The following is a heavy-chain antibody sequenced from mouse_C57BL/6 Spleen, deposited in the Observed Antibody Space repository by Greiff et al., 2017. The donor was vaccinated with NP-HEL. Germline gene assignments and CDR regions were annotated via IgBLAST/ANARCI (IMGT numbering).Heavy chain of an antibody. CDR1: GYAFSSSW. J-gene: IGHJ1*03. CDR3: ARCPFYYGSSYGYFDV. D-gene: IGHD1-1*01. CDR2: IYPGDGAT. Sequence: VQLQQSGPELVKPGASVKISCKASGYAFSSSWMNWVKQRPGKGLEWIGRIYPGDGATNYNGKFKGKTTLTADKSSSTAYMQLSSLTSEDSAVYFGARCPFYYGSSYGYFDVWGTGTTVTVSS. V-gene: IGHV1-82*01.